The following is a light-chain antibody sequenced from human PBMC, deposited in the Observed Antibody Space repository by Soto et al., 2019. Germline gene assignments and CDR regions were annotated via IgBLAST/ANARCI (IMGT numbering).Light chain of an antibody. CDR1: SSNIGAGYH. V-gene: IGLV1-40*01. CDR3: QSYDSSLSGSV. J-gene: IGLJ2*01. CDR2: GNI. Sequence: QSVLTQPPSVSGAPGQRVTISCTGSSSNIGAGYHVHWYQQLPGTAPKLLISGNINRPSGVPDRFSGSKSGTSASLAITGLQAEDEADYYCQSYDSSLSGSVFGGGTKLTVL.